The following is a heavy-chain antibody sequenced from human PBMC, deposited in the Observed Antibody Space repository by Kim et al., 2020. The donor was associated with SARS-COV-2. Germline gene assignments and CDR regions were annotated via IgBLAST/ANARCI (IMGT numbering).Heavy chain of an antibody. Sequence: PSLKRRVTIAVDTSKNQFSLKLSSVTAADTAVYYCARVRVVVPAARNWFDPWGQGTLVTVSS. D-gene: IGHD2-2*01. J-gene: IGHJ5*02. V-gene: IGHV4-31*02. CDR3: ARVRVVVPAARNWFDP.